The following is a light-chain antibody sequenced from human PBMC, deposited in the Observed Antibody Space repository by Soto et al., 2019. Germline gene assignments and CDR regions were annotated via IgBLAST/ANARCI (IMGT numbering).Light chain of an antibody. Sequence: DVVMTQSPLSLPVTLGQPASISCRSSQSLVSSDGNTYLSWFHQRPGQPPRRLIYKVSIWDSGVPDRFTGSGSGTDFRLKISRVEAEDLGVYYCVQSSRWPYTVGQGTKVDIK. CDR1: QSLVSSDGNTY. CDR3: VQSSRWPYT. V-gene: IGKV2D-30*01. CDR2: KVS. J-gene: IGKJ2*01.